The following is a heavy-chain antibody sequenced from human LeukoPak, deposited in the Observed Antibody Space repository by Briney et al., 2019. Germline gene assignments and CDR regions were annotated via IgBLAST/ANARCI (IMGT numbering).Heavy chain of an antibody. CDR2: ISGSGGST. V-gene: IGHV3-23*01. CDR3: ARDTSECSGGSCYSRDDYGMDV. CDR1: RFTFSSYA. D-gene: IGHD2-15*01. J-gene: IGHJ6*02. Sequence: GGSLRLSCAASRFTFSSYAMSWVSQAPGKGLEWVSAISGSGGSTYYADSVKGRFTISRDNAKNSLYLQMNSLRAEDTAVYYCARDTSECSGGSCYSRDDYGMDVWGQGTTVTVSS.